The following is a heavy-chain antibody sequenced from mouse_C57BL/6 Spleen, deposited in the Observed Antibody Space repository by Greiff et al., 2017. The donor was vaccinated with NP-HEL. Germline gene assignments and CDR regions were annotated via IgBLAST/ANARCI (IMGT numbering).Heavy chain of an antibody. CDR2: INPYNGGT. V-gene: IGHV1-19*01. J-gene: IGHJ2*01. Sequence: VQLQQSGPVLVKPGASVKMSCKASGYTFTDYYMNWVKQSHGKSLEWIGVINPYNGGTSYNQKFKGKATLTVDKSSSTAYMELNSLTSEDSAVYYCARSGGNHYFDYWGQGTTLTVPS. D-gene: IGHD2-1*01. CDR3: ARSGGNHYFDY. CDR1: GYTFTDYY.